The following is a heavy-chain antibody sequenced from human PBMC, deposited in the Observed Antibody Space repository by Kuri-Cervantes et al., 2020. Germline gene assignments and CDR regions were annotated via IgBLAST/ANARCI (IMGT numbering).Heavy chain of an antibody. V-gene: IGHV4-39*01. CDR1: GGSISSSSYY. CDR3: ARSQLAYGDYGVDAFDI. CDR2: IYYSGST. J-gene: IGHJ3*02. D-gene: IGHD4-17*01. Sequence: GSLRLSCTVSGGSISSSSYYWSWIRQPPGKGLEWIGSIYYSGSTYYNPSLKSRVTISVDTSKNQFSLKLSSVTAADTAVYYCARSQLAYGDYGVDAFDIWGQGTMVTVSS.